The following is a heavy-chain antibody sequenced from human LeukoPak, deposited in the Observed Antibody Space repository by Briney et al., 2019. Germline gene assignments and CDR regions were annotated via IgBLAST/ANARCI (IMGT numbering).Heavy chain of an antibody. J-gene: IGHJ2*01. D-gene: IGHD1-14*01. Sequence: SETLSLTCTVSGGSISSGGYYWSWIRQHPGKGLEWIGYIYYSGSTYYNPSLKSRVTISVDTSKNQFSLKLSSVTAADTAVYCCARAVTHWYFDLWGRGTLVTVSS. CDR2: IYYSGST. CDR1: GGSISSGGYY. CDR3: ARAVTHWYFDL. V-gene: IGHV4-31*03.